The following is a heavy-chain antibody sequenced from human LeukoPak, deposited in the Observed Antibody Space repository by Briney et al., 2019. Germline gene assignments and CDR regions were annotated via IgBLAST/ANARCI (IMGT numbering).Heavy chain of an antibody. J-gene: IGHJ3*02. CDR1: GFTFSSYG. CDR2: IRYDGSNK. D-gene: IGHD3-22*01. CDR3: AKGEGPAGYYYDSSGYSLDAFDI. V-gene: IGHV3-30*02. Sequence: GGSLRLSCAASGFTFSSYGMHWVRQAPGKGLEWVAFIRYDGSNKYYADSVKGRFTISRDNSKNTLYLQMNSLRAEDTAVYYCAKGEGPAGYYYDSSGYSLDAFDIWGQGTMVTVSS.